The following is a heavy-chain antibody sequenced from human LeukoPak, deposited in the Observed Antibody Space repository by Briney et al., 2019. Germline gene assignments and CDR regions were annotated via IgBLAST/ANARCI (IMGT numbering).Heavy chain of an antibody. CDR2: IYYSGST. CDR1: GGSISSSSYY. Sequence: SETLSLTCTVSGGSISSSSYYWGWIRQPPGKGLEGIGSIYYSGSTYYNPSLKSRVTISVDTSKNQFPLKLSSVTAADTAVYYCASAASRYYYSRQAAAAPDYWGQGTLVTVSS. J-gene: IGHJ4*02. CDR3: ASAASRYYYSRQAAAAPDY. D-gene: IGHD3-22*01. V-gene: IGHV4-39*01.